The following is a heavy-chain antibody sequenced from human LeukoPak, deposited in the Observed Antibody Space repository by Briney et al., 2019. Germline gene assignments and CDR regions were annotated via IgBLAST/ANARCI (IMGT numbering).Heavy chain of an antibody. CDR3: ARGVEMVTINYFDY. J-gene: IGHJ4*02. Sequence: GGSLRLSCAASGFTFSSYSMDWVRQAPGKGLEWVSYISSSSSTIYYADSVKGRFTISRDNAKNSPYLQMNSLRVEDTAVYYCARGVEMVTINYFDYWGQGTLVTVSS. CDR1: GFTFSSYS. CDR2: ISSSSSTI. D-gene: IGHD5-24*01. V-gene: IGHV3-48*01.